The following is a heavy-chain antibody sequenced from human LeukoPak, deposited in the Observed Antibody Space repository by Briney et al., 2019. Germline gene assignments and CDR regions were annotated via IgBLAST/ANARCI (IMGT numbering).Heavy chain of an antibody. CDR3: ARVGDDGSGSYHNY. CDR2: ISYSGSTK. CDR1: GFTFGNYN. J-gene: IGHJ4*02. V-gene: IGHV3-48*01. D-gene: IGHD3-10*01. Sequence: TGGSLRLSCAASGFTFGNYNMHWVRQAPGKGLEWVSYISYSGSTKYYADSVKGRFTISRDNAKNSLYPQMNSLRAEDTAVYYCARVGDDGSGSYHNYWGQGTLVTVSS.